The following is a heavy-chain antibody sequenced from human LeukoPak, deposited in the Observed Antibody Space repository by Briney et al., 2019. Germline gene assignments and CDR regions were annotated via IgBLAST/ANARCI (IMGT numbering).Heavy chain of an antibody. CDR1: GFTFSVYG. J-gene: IGHJ4*02. Sequence: GGSLRLSCAASGFTFSVYGMHWVRQAPGKGLEWVAVMWYDGGNKYYADSVKGRFTISRDNSKNTLYLEMSSLRAEDTAVYFCARAGGSYYYYFDYWGQGTLVTVSS. V-gene: IGHV3-33*01. D-gene: IGHD1-26*01. CDR2: MWYDGGNK. CDR3: ARAGGSYYYYFDY.